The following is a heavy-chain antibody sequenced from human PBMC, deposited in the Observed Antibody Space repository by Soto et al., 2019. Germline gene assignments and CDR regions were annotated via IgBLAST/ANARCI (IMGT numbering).Heavy chain of an antibody. V-gene: IGHV1-3*05. CDR2: INAGNGTT. CDR3: ARAPGGPGIAEY. CDR1: GYTFTSYA. J-gene: IGHJ4*02. Sequence: QVQLVQSGAEEKKPGASVKVSCKASGYTFTSYAMDWVRQAPGQRLEWMGWINAGNGTTKYSQKFQGRVTITRDTSASPAYIALSSLRSEDTAVYYCARAPGGPGIAEYWGQGTLVTVSS. D-gene: IGHD6-13*01.